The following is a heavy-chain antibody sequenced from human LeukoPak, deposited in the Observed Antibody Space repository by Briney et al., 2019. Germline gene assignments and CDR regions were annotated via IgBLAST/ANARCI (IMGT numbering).Heavy chain of an antibody. CDR1: GFTFSDYY. J-gene: IGHJ5*02. V-gene: IGHV3-11*05. Sequence: GGSLRLSCAASGFTFSDYYMSWIRQAPGKGLEWVSYISSSSSYTNYADSVKGRFTISGDNAKNSLYLQMNSLRAEDTAVYYCARGGYYYYDSSGYYYSWFDPWGQGTLVTVSS. CDR3: ARGGYYYYDSSGYYYSWFDP. D-gene: IGHD3-22*01. CDR2: ISSSSSYT.